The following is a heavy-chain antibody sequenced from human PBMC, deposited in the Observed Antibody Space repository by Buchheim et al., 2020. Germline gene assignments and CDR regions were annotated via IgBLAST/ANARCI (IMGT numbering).Heavy chain of an antibody. Sequence: QVQLQESGPGLVKPSGTLSLTCAVSGGSISSSNWWSWVRQPPGKGLEWFGEIYHSGSTNYNPSLKSRVTISVDKSKNQFSLKLSSVTAADTAVYYCAGEATNYDILTGYHVIYGMDVWGQGTT. J-gene: IGHJ6*02. CDR2: IYHSGST. V-gene: IGHV4-4*02. CDR1: GGSISSSNW. CDR3: AGEATNYDILTGYHVIYGMDV. D-gene: IGHD3-9*01.